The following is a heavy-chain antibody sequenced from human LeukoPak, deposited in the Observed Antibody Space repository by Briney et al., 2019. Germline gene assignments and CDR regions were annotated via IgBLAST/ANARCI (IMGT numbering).Heavy chain of an antibody. CDR1: GGSFSGYY. CDR3: ARGGRSRVWGSYRINGFDP. CDR2: INHSGST. V-gene: IGHV4-34*01. Sequence: SETLSLTCAVYGGSFSGYYWSWIRQPPGKGLEWIGEINHSGSTNYNPSLKSRVTISVDTSKNQFSLKLSSVTAADTALYYCARGGRSRVWGSYRINGFDPWGQGTLVTVSS. D-gene: IGHD3-16*02. J-gene: IGHJ5*02.